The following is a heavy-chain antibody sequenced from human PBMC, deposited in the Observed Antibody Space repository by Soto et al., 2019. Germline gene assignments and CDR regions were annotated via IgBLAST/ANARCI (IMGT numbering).Heavy chain of an antibody. CDR1: GFTFNTYD. CDR3: VRSGTARLLRHSWFDT. CDR2: ITTSSAYI. Sequence: EVQLVESGGGLVKPGGYLRLSCAASGFTFNTYDMNWVRQAPGKGLEWVSTITTSSAYINYADSLKGRITISRDNAKNSLFLQMNSLRAEDTAVYYCVRSGTARLLRHSWFDTWGQGTLVTVSS. V-gene: IGHV3-21*01. D-gene: IGHD2-21*01. J-gene: IGHJ5*02.